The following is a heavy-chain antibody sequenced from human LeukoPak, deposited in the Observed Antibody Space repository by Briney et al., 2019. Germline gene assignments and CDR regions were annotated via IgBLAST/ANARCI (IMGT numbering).Heavy chain of an antibody. CDR1: GYSISSGYY. Sequence: SETLSLTCTVSGYSISSGYYWSWIRQPPGKGLEWIGYIYYSGSTNYNPSLKSRVTISVDTSKNQFSLKLSSVTAADTAVYYCARVSARDGQWLARRYYFDYWGQGTLVTVSS. J-gene: IGHJ4*02. V-gene: IGHV4-61*01. CDR2: IYYSGST. D-gene: IGHD6-19*01. CDR3: ARVSARDGQWLARRYYFDY.